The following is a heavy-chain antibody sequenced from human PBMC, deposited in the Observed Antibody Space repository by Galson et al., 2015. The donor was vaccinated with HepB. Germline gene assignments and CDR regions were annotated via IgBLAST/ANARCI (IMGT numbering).Heavy chain of an antibody. D-gene: IGHD4-17*01. J-gene: IGHJ2*01. CDR3: VRPRGAGAGDYQNWYFDL. CDR1: GFTFSYFP. V-gene: IGHV3-30-3*01. CDR2: ISYTGTYT. Sequence: SLRLSCAASGFTFSYFPMHWVRQAPGRGLDWVAVISYTGTYTNYADSGKGRFTISRDNSKNGLFLQMNSLRVEDTALYYCVRPRGAGAGDYQNWYFDLWGRGTLVTVSS.